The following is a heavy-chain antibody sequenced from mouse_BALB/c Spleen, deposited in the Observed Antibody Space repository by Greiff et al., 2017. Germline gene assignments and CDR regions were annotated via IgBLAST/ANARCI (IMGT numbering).Heavy chain of an antibody. CDR2: ILPGSGST. J-gene: IGHJ3*01. CDR1: GYTFSSYW. D-gene: IGHD1-1*01. V-gene: IGHV1-9*01. CDR3: ARGLLRSSWFAY. Sequence: VQRVESGAELMKPGASVKISCKATGYTFSSYWIEWVKQRPGHGLEWIGEILPGSGSTNYNEKFKGKATFTADTSSNTAYMQLSSLTSEDSAVYYCARGLLRSSWFAYWGQGTLVTVSA.